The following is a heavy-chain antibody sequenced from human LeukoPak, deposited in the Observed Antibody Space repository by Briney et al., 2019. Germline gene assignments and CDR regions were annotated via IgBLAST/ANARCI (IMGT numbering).Heavy chain of an antibody. D-gene: IGHD1-7*01. J-gene: IGHJ4*02. Sequence: GGSLRPSCAASGFNFTAYKMNWVRQAPGKGLAWDSAISGSGVSTYYADSVKGRFTVSRDNSKNTLYLQMSSLRAEDTAVYYCAKDERNWNYNLASQTYDWGQGTLVTVSS. CDR2: ISGSGVST. CDR3: AKDERNWNYNLASQTYD. V-gene: IGHV3-23*01. CDR1: GFNFTAYK.